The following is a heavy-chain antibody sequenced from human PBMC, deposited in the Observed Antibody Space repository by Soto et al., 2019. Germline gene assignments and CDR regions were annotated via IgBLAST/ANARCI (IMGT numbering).Heavy chain of an antibody. CDR2: IYSGGST. CDR1: GFTVSSNY. CDR3: ARGIAAAGTRWFDP. J-gene: IGHJ5*02. Sequence: EVQLVETGGGLIQPGGSLRLSCAASGFTVSSNYMSWVRQAPGKGLEWVSVIYSGGSTYYADSVKGRFTIPRDNSKNTLYLQMNSLRAEDTAVYYCARGIAAAGTRWFDPWGQGTLVTVSS. D-gene: IGHD6-13*01. V-gene: IGHV3-53*02.